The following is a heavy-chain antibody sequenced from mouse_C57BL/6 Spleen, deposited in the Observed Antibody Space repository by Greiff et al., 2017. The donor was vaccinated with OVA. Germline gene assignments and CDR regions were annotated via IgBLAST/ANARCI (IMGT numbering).Heavy chain of an antibody. J-gene: IGHJ4*01. CDR3: ARHDGNYVAMDY. CDR1: GFSLTSYG. D-gene: IGHD2-1*01. V-gene: IGHV2-6-1*01. CDR2: IWSDGST. Sequence: VKLMESGPGLVAPSQSLSITCTVSGFSLTSYGVHWVRQPPGKGLEWLVVIWSDGSTTYNSALKSRLSISKDNSKSQVFSKMNSLQTDDTAMYYCARHDGNYVAMDYWGQGTSVTVSS.